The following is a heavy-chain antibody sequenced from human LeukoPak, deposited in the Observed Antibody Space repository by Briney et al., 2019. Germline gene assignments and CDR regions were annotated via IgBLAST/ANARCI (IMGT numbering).Heavy chain of an antibody. J-gene: IGHJ4*02. D-gene: IGHD3-22*01. CDR1: GYTFTGYY. CDR3: ARAYYYDSSGIGFGN. Sequence: ASVKVSCKASGYTFTGYYMHWVRQAPGQGLECMGWINPNSGGTNYAQKFQGRVTMTRDTSISTAYMELSRLRSDDTAVYYCARAYYYDSSGIGFGNWGQGTLVTVSS. CDR2: INPNSGGT. V-gene: IGHV1-2*02.